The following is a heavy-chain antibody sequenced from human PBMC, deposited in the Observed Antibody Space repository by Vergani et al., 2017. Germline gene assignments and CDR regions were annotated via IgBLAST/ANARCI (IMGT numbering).Heavy chain of an antibody. D-gene: IGHD3-3*01. CDR2: ISSSSSYT. CDR3: ARADNLRFLEWSKYYYYYYGMDV. CDR1: GFTFSSYS. Sequence: EVQLVESGGGLVKPGGSLRLSCAASGFTFSSYSMNWVRPAPGKGLEWVSSISSSSSYTYYADSVKGRFTISRDNAKNSLYLQMNSLRAEDTAVYYCARADNLRFLEWSKYYYYYYGMDVWGQGTTVTVSS. V-gene: IGHV3-21*01. J-gene: IGHJ6*02.